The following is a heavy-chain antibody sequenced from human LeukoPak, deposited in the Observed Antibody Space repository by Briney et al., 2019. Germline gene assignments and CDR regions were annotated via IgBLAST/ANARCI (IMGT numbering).Heavy chain of an antibody. D-gene: IGHD6-13*01. CDR1: GCSFRNYD. V-gene: IGHV3-13*01. J-gene: IGHJ3*02. CDR3: ARRSAAAGIDAFDI. Sequence: GGSLRLSCSASGCSFRNYDMHWVRQPTGKGLEWVSAVGTGGDTYYAGSVRGRFTVVRENAKNTLYLQMSSLRAGDTAMYYCARRSAAAGIDAFDIWGQGTMVTVSS. CDR2: VGTGGDT.